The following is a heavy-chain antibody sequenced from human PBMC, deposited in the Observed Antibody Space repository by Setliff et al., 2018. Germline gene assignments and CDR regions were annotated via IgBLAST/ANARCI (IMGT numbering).Heavy chain of an antibody. CDR2: IYPGDSDI. V-gene: IGHV5-51*01. D-gene: IGHD3-10*01. CDR3: VRAGSGIGGDLDY. Sequence: RGESLKISCQASGYSFLIYWIGWVRQMPGKGLEWMGIIYPGDSDIRYSPSFEGQVTISADKSITTAYLQWSSLKASDTATYFCVRAGSGIGGDLDYWGQGTLVTVSS. CDR1: GYSFLIYW. J-gene: IGHJ4*02.